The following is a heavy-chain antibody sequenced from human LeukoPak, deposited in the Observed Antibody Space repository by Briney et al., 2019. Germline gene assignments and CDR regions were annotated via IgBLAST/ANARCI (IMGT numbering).Heavy chain of an antibody. CDR2: ISYDGSKK. Sequence: GGSLRLSCAASGFTFSRYGMHWVRQAPGKGLEWVAVISYDGSKKYYADSVKGRFTISRDNSANTLYLQMNSPRAEDTAMYYCARDITRSFSLDYSGQGTMVTVSS. V-gene: IGHV3-30*03. CDR3: ARDITRSFSLDY. J-gene: IGHJ4*02. CDR1: GFTFSRYG. D-gene: IGHD1-20*01.